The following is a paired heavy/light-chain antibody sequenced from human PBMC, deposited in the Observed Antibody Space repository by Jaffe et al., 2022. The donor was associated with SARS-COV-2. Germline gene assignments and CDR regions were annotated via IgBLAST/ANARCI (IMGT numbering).Light chain of an antibody. CDR1: QSISSTY. Sequence: EIVLTQSPATLSLSPGERATLSCRASQSISSTYLSWYQQKPGQAPRLLIYGASSRATGIPDRFSGSGSGTDFTLTISRLEPEDFAVYYCQQYGNSRWTFGQGTEVEIK. V-gene: IGKV3-20*01. J-gene: IGKJ1*01. CDR2: GAS. CDR3: QQYGNSRWT.
Heavy chain of an antibody. CDR3: ARHSGPRYSGSGSFNY. V-gene: IGHV4-39*01. CDR1: GDSITDSGHY. J-gene: IGHJ4*02. CDR2: IYYSGTT. Sequence: QLQLQESGPGLVRPSETLSLTCTVSGDSITDSGHYWGWIRQPPGKGLEWIGSIYYSGTTYYDPSLRSRVSVSVDTSKNQFSLKLSSVTAADTAVYYCARHSGPRYSGSGSFNYWGQGTLVTVSS. D-gene: IGHD3-10*01.